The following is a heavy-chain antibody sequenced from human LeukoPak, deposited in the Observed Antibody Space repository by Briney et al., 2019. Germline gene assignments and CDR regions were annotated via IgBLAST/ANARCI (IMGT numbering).Heavy chain of an antibody. Sequence: RASVKVSCKASGYTFTNYYMHWVRQAPGQGLEWMGMINPSGGSTGYAQKFQGRVTMTRDMSTSTVYMELSSLRSEDTAVYYCARSGYCSGGSCSSTYYYYYMDVWGKGTRSPSP. D-gene: IGHD2-15*01. CDR1: GYTFTNYY. J-gene: IGHJ6*03. V-gene: IGHV1-46*01. CDR3: ARSGYCSGGSCSSTYYYYYMDV. CDR2: INPSGGST.